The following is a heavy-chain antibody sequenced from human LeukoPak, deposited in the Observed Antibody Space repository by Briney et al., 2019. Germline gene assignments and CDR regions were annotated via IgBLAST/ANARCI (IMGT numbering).Heavy chain of an antibody. Sequence: ASVKVSCKASGYTFTSYDINWVRQATGQGLEWMGGIIPIFGTANYAQKFQGRVTITTDESTSTAYMELSSLRSEDTAVYYCAREITIFGVVTRSWFDPWGQGTLVTVSS. J-gene: IGHJ5*02. D-gene: IGHD3-3*01. CDR1: GYTFTSYD. CDR2: IIPIFGTA. CDR3: AREITIFGVVTRSWFDP. V-gene: IGHV1-69*05.